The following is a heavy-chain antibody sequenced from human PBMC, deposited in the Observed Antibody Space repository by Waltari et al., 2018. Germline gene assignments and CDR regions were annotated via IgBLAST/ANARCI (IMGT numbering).Heavy chain of an antibody. V-gene: IGHV4-34*01. CDR3: ARLDLSYFDP. CDR2: INHSGIT. Sequence: QVQLQQWGAGLLKPSETLSLTCAVYGGSFSGYYWSWIRQPPGKGLEWIGEINHSGITNDNPSLKSRVTISVDTSKNQFSLKLSSVTAADTAVYYCARLDLSYFDPWGQGTLVTVSS. J-gene: IGHJ5*02. CDR1: GGSFSGYY. D-gene: IGHD3-16*02.